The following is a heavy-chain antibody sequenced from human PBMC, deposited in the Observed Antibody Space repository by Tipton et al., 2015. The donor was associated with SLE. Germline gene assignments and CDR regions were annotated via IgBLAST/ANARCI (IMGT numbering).Heavy chain of an antibody. J-gene: IGHJ6*03. Sequence: SLRLSCAASGFTFSSYEMNWVRQAPGKGLEWVSYISSSGSTIYYADSVKGRFTISKDNSNNTLYLQMNSLRAEDTAVYYCARGTIFGVVVVDHYYMDVWGKGTTVTVS. CDR1: GFTFSSYE. D-gene: IGHD3-3*01. CDR2: ISSSGSTI. CDR3: ARGTIFGVVVVDHYYMDV. V-gene: IGHV3-48*03.